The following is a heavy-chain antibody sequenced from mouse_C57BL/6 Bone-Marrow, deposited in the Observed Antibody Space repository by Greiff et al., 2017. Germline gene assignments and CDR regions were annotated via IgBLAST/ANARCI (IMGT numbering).Heavy chain of an antibody. CDR2: ISGGGGNT. CDR3: ARQGGAITTVVATDYAMDY. V-gene: IGHV5-9*01. J-gene: IGHJ4*01. D-gene: IGHD1-1*01. CDR1: GFTFSSYT. Sequence: EVKLVESGGGLVKPGGSLKLSCAASGFTFSSYTMSWVRQTPEKRLEWVATISGGGGNTYYPDSVKGRFTISRDNAKNTLYLQMSSLRSEDTALYYCARQGGAITTVVATDYAMDYWGQGTSVTVSS.